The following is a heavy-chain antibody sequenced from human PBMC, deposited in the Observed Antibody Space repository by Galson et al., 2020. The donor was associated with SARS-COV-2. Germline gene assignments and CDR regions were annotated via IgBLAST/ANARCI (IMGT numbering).Heavy chain of an antibody. V-gene: IGHV4-59*01. CDR3: ARGGVATIVMGATMPDWFDP. Sequence: SETLSLTCTVSGGSISSYYWSWIRQPPGKGLEWIGYIYYSGSTNYNPSLKSRVTISVDTSKNQFSLKLSSVTAADTAVYYCARGGVATIVMGATMPDWFDPWGQGTLVTVSS. D-gene: IGHD5-12*01. CDR2: IYYSGST. CDR1: GGSISSYY. J-gene: IGHJ5*02.